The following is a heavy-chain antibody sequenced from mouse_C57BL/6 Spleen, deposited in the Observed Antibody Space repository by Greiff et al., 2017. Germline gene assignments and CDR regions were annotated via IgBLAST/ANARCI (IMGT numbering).Heavy chain of an antibody. D-gene: IGHD2-4*01. CDR1: GYSITSGYY. Sequence: EVKLMESGPGLVKPSQSLSLTCSVTGYSITSGYYWNWIRQFPGNKLEWMGYISYDGSNNYNPSLKNRISITRDTSKNQFFLKLNSVTTEDTATYYCARVLYDYDGGDYFDYWGQGTTLTVSS. V-gene: IGHV3-6*01. CDR2: ISYDGSN. CDR3: ARVLYDYDGGDYFDY. J-gene: IGHJ2*01.